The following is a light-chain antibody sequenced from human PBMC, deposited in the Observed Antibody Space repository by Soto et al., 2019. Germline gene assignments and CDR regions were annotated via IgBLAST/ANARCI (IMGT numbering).Light chain of an antibody. Sequence: DIQMTQSPSSLSASVGDRVTIACRASQSISSYLNWFQQKPGRAPKLLIYAASALRSGVPSRFRGSGSGTEFTLTISSLXXXXXXXYYCQQSYSTPYTFGQGTKLDIK. J-gene: IGKJ2*01. CDR2: AAS. V-gene: IGKV1-39*01. CDR3: QQSYSTPYT. CDR1: QSISSY.